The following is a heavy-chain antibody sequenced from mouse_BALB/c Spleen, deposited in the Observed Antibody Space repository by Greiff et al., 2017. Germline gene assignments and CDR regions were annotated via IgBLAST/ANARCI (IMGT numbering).Heavy chain of an antibody. CDR2: INPYNDGT. V-gene: IGHV1-14*01. CDR3: ARSPPRGAMDY. CDR1: GYTFTSYV. Sequence: EVQLQESGPELVKPGASVKMSCKASGYTFTSYVMHWVKQKPGQGLEWIGYINPYNDGTKYNEKFKGKATLTSDKSSSTAYMELSSLTSEDSAVYYCARSPPRGAMDYWGQGTSVTVSS. J-gene: IGHJ4*01.